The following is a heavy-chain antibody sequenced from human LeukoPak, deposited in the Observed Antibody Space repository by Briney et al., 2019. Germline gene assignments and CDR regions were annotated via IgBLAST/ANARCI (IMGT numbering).Heavy chain of an antibody. Sequence: PGGSLRLSCAASGFTFTIYAMSWVRQAPGKGLEWVSGISDSGGSTDYADSVKGRFTISRDNPKNTLYLQMNSLRAEDTALYYCAKGVMRSYYYGMDVWGQGTTVTVSS. CDR3: AKGVMRSYYYGMDV. J-gene: IGHJ6*02. CDR1: GFTFTIYA. V-gene: IGHV3-23*01. CDR2: ISDSGGST. D-gene: IGHD2-21*01.